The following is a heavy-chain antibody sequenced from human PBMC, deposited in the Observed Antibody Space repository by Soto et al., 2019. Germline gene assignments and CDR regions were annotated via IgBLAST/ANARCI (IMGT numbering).Heavy chain of an antibody. D-gene: IGHD6-6*01. CDR1: GFTFTSSA. CDR2: IVVGSGNT. Sequence: GASVKVSCKASGFTFTSSAVQWVRQARGQRLEWIGWIVVGSGNTNYAQKFQERVTITRDMSTSTAYMELSSLRSEDTAVYYCAADSSSGYHNYYYYYGMDVWGQGTTVTVSS. CDR3: AADSSSGYHNYYYYYGMDV. V-gene: IGHV1-58*01. J-gene: IGHJ6*02.